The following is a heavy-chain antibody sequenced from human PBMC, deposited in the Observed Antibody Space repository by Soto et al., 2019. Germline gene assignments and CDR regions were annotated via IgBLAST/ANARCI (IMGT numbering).Heavy chain of an antibody. Sequence: HPGGSLRLSCAASGFTFSSYAMSWVRQAPGKGLEWVSAISGSGGSTYYADSVKGRFTISRDNSKNTLYLQMNSLRAEDTAVYYCAKAPGVRGRPIDYWGQGTLVTVSS. D-gene: IGHD3-10*01. V-gene: IGHV3-23*01. CDR1: GFTFSSYA. CDR3: AKAPGVRGRPIDY. J-gene: IGHJ4*02. CDR2: ISGSGGST.